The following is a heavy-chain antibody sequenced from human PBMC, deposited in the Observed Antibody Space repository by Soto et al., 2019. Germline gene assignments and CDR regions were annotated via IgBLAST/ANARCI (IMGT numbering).Heavy chain of an antibody. CDR3: ARDRSNDFGLDV. J-gene: IGHJ6*02. V-gene: IGHV3-23*01. CDR2: ISDGGERT. Sequence: GGSLRLSCVASGFTFSDYVMSWVRQVPGKGLEWVSSISDGGERTDYRDSVRGRFTISRDNARVTLHLQMNSLRVDDTATYFCARDRSNDFGLDVWGQGTRVTVSS. CDR1: GFTFSDYV. D-gene: IGHD3-16*01.